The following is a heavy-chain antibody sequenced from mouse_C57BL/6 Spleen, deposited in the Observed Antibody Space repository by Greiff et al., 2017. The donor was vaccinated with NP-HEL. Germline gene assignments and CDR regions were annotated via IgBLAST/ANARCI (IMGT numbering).Heavy chain of an antibody. CDR1: GYSITSGYY. D-gene: IGHD2-4*01. CDR3: ARARGMITTGYYFDY. V-gene: IGHV3-6*01. Sequence: EVQLQQSGPGLVKPSQSLSLTCSVTGYSITSGYYWNWIRQFPGNKLEWMGYISYDGSNNYNPSLKNRISITRDTSKNQFFLKLNSVTTEDTATYYCARARGMITTGYYFDYWGQGTTLTVSS. J-gene: IGHJ2*01. CDR2: ISYDGSN.